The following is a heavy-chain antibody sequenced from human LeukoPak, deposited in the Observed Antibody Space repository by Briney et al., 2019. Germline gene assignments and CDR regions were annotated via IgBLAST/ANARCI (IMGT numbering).Heavy chain of an antibody. D-gene: IGHD3-10*01. CDR1: GFTFRDHS. CDR2: ISSSNSTI. Sequence: HPGGSLTLSCAASGFTFRDHSMNWVRQAPGKGLEWISYISSSNSTIHYADSVKGRFTISRDNDKNLLYLQMKSLRVEDTALYFCVKDFRVRGIAFYYYMDVWGKGTTVIVSS. J-gene: IGHJ6*03. V-gene: IGHV3-48*01. CDR3: VKDFRVRGIAFYYYMDV.